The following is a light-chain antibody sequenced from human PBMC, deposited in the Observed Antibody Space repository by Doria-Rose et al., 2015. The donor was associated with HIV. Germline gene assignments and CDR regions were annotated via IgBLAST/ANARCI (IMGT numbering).Light chain of an antibody. CDR3: AAWDDSLSGVV. J-gene: IGLJ2*01. CDR2: RNN. Sequence: QSVVTQPPSASGTPGQRVTISCSGSSSNIGSNYVYWYQQLPGAAPKLLIFRNNQRPSRVPDRFSGSKSGTSASLAISGLRSEDEAAYYCAAWDDSLSGVVFGGGTQLTVL. V-gene: IGLV1-47*01. CDR1: SSNIGSNY.